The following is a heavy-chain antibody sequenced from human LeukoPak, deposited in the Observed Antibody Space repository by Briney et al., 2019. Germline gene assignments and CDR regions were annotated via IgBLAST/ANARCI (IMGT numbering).Heavy chain of an antibody. J-gene: IGHJ3*02. D-gene: IGHD3-10*01. V-gene: IGHV1-2*02. CDR3: ARGSYDDAFDI. CDR2: INPNSGDT. Sequence: ASVKVSCKASGYTFTGYYMHWVRQAPGQGLEWMGWINPNSGDTNYAQKFQGRVTVTRDTSISTAYMELSRLRSDDAAVFYCARGSYDDAFDIWGQGTLVTVFS. CDR1: GYTFTGYY.